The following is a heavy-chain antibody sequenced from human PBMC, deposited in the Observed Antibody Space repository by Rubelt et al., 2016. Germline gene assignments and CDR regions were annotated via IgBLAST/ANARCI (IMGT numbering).Heavy chain of an antibody. V-gene: IGHV4-38-2*02. D-gene: IGHD4-17*01. J-gene: IGHJ4*02. CDR1: GYSISSGYY. CDR2: IYHSGST. Sequence: ESGPGLVKPSETLSLTCTVSGYSISSGYYWGWIRQPPGKGLEWIGSIYHSGSTYYNPSLKSRVTISVDTSKNQFSLKLSSVTAADTAVYYCARGDPDRGSRTVTLDYWGQGTLVTVSS. CDR3: ARGDPDRGSRTVTLDY.